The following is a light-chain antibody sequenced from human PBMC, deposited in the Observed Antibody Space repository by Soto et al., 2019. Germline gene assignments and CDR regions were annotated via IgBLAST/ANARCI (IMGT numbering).Light chain of an antibody. CDR1: SGSIASNY. V-gene: IGLV6-57*04. CDR3: QSYDSSNHDVV. J-gene: IGLJ2*01. Sequence: NFMLTQPHSVSESPGKTVTISCTRSSGSIASNYVQWYQQRPGSAPTTVSYEDNQRPSGVPDRFSGSIDSSSNSASLTISGLKTEDEADYYCQSYDSSNHDVVFGGGTKVTVL. CDR2: EDN.